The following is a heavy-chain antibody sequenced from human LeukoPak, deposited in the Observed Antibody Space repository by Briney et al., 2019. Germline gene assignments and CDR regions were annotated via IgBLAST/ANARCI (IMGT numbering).Heavy chain of an antibody. D-gene: IGHD3-9*01. Sequence: SETLSLTCTVSGGSISSGGYYWSWIRQHPGKGLEWIGYIYYSGSTHYNPSLKSRVTISVDTSKNQFSLKLSSVTAADTAVYYCAREGYYDLLVGYLFDYWGQGTLVTVSS. CDR3: AREGYYDLLVGYLFDY. V-gene: IGHV4-31*03. CDR1: GGSISSGGYY. J-gene: IGHJ4*02. CDR2: IYYSGST.